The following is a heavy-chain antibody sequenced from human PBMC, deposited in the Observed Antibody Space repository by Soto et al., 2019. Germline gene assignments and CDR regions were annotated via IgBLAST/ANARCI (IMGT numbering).Heavy chain of an antibody. CDR3: ATWFGAFDY. D-gene: IGHD3-10*01. J-gene: IGHJ4*02. CDR2: ISYDGSNK. CDR1: GFTFSSYG. Sequence: QVQLVESGGGVVQPGRSLRLSCAASGFTFSSYGMHWVRQAPGKGLEWVAVISYDGSNKYYADSVKGRITISRDNSKNTLYLQMNSLRAEDTAVYYWATWFGAFDYWGQGTLVTVSS. V-gene: IGHV3-30*03.